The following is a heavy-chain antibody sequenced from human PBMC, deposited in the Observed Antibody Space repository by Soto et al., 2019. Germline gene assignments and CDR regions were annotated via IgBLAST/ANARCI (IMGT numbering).Heavy chain of an antibody. V-gene: IGHV1-3*01. CDR3: ARDVSSSIDC. CDR1: GYTFTAYA. J-gene: IGHJ4*02. Sequence: GASVKVSCKASGYTFTAYALHWVRQAPGHRLEWMGWINAGNGDTKYSQKFQDRVTITRDTSANIVYMEMSSLRSEDTTVYYCARDVSSSIDCWAQGTPVTVSS. D-gene: IGHD6-6*01. CDR2: INAGNGDT.